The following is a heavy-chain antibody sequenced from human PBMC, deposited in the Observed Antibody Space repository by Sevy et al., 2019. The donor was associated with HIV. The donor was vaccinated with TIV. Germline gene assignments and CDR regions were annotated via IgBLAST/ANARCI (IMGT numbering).Heavy chain of an antibody. D-gene: IGHD2-2*01. CDR3: ARDIRLGYCSSTSCQPKYYFDY. Sequence: ASVKVSCKASGGTFSSYAISWVRQAPGQGLEWMGGIIPIFGIANYAQKFQGRVTITADESTSTAYMELSSLRSEDTAVYYCARDIRLGYCSSTSCQPKYYFDYWGQGTLVTVSS. J-gene: IGHJ4*02. V-gene: IGHV1-69*13. CDR2: IIPIFGIA. CDR1: GGTFSSYA.